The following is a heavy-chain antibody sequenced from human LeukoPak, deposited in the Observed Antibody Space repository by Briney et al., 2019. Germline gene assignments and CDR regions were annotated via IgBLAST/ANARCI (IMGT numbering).Heavy chain of an antibody. D-gene: IGHD2-2*01. CDR3: ARDYMYQADL. J-gene: IGHJ5*02. Sequence: GGSLRLSRAASGFTFSSYAMRWVRQAPGKGLEWVAVISYDGSNKYYADSVKGRFTISRDNAKNTLFLQMNSLRADDTAVYYCARDYMYQADLWGQGTLVTVSS. CDR2: ISYDGSNK. CDR1: GFTFSSYA. V-gene: IGHV3-30-3*01.